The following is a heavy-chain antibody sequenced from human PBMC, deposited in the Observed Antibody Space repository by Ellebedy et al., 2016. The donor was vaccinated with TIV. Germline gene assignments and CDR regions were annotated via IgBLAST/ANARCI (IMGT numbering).Heavy chain of an antibody. Sequence: ASVKVSCKASGGTFSSYAISWVRQAPGQGLEWMGGIIPIFGTANYAQKFQGRVTMTRNTSISTAYMELSSLRSEDTAVYYCARGPPNRYGLSWRDYWGQGTLVTVSS. CDR3: ARGPPNRYGLSWRDY. J-gene: IGHJ4*02. V-gene: IGHV1-69*05. D-gene: IGHD5-18*01. CDR2: IIPIFGTA. CDR1: GGTFSSYA.